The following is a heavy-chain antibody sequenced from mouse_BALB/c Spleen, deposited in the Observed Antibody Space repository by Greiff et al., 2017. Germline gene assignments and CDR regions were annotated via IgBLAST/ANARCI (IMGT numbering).Heavy chain of an antibody. D-gene: IGHD1-1*01. CDR1: GFAFSSYD. J-gene: IGHJ2*01. CDR3: ARRDITTAFDY. CDR2: ISSGGGST. Sequence: EVNLVESGGGLVKPGGSLKLSCAASGFAFSSYDMSWVRQTPEKRLEWVAYISSGGGSTYYPDTVKGRFTISRDNAKNTLYLQMSSLKSEDTAMYYCARRDITTAFDYWGQGTTLTVSS. V-gene: IGHV5-12-1*01.